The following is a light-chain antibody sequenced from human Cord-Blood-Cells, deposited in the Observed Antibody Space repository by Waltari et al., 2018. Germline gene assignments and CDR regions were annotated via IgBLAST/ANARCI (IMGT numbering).Light chain of an antibody. J-gene: IGKJ1*01. CDR3: QQSYSTPWT. CDR2: AAS. CDR1: QRISSY. Sequence: DIQMTQSPSSLSASVGDRVPITCRASQRISSYLNWYQQKPGKAPKLLIYAASSLQSGVPSRFSGSGSGTDFTLTISRLQPEDFATYYCQQSYSTPWTFGQGTKVEIK. V-gene: IGKV1-39*01.